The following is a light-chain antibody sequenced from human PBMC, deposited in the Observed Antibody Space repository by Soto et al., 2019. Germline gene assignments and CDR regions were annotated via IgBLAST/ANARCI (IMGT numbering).Light chain of an antibody. CDR2: EDD. J-gene: IGLJ2*01. Sequence: NFMLTQPHSVSESPGKTVTISCTRSSGSIGSNSVQWYRQRPGSAPTIVIYEDDQRPSWVPNRFAGSIDRSSNSASLTISGLQTEDEADYYCQSYDTNTVVFGGGTKLTVL. V-gene: IGLV6-57*04. CDR1: SGSIGSNS. CDR3: QSYDTNTVV.